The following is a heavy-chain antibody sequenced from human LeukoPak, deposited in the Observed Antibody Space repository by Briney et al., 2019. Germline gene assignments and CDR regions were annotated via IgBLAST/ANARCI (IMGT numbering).Heavy chain of an antibody. J-gene: IGHJ5*02. CDR3: ARGLAAAFWFDP. CDR2: INAGNGNT. V-gene: IGHV1-3*01. D-gene: IGHD6-13*01. Sequence: GASVKVSCKASGYTFTSYAMHWVRQAPGQRLEWMGWINAGNGNTKYSQEFQGRVTMTTDTSTSTAYMELRSLRSDDTAVYYCARGLAAAFWFDPWGQGTLVTVSS. CDR1: GYTFTSYA.